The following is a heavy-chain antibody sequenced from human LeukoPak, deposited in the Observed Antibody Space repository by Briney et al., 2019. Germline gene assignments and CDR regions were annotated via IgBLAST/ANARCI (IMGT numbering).Heavy chain of an antibody. V-gene: IGHV3-33*06. CDR1: GFTFSSYG. CDR3: AKDDPPQSYYDSSGSGVDY. Sequence: PGRSLRLSCAASGFTFSSYGMHWVRQAPGKGLEWVAVIWYDGSNKYYADSVKGRFTISRDNSKNTLYLQMNSLRAEDTAVYYCAKDDPPQSYYDSSGSGVDYWGQGTLVTVSS. CDR2: IWYDGSNK. J-gene: IGHJ4*02. D-gene: IGHD3-22*01.